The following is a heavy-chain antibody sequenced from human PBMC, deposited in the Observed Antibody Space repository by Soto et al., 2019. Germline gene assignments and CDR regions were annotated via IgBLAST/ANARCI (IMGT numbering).Heavy chain of an antibody. V-gene: IGHV6-1*01. Sequence: SQTLSLTCDISGDSVSTKSAAWSWIRQSPSRGLEWLGKTYYRSKWYNDYAVSVKSRITINPDTSKNQFSLHLDSATPEDTAVYYCARERQWLGSPYFDYWGQGILVTVSS. CDR1: GDSVSTKSAA. CDR2: TYYRSKWYN. CDR3: ARERQWLGSPYFDY. D-gene: IGHD6-19*01. J-gene: IGHJ4*02.